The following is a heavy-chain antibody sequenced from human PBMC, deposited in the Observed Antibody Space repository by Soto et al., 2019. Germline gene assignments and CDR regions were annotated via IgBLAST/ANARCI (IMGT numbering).Heavy chain of an antibody. J-gene: IGHJ6*02. V-gene: IGHV3-23*01. Sequence: EVQLLESGGGLVQPGGSLRLSCAASGFTFSSYALSWVRQAPGKGLEWVSAISGSGGNTYYADSVKGRFTISRDNSKNTVYLQVNSLRAEDTAVYYCAGYSSSSVASYYYGMDVWGQGTTVTVSS. CDR1: GFTFSSYA. D-gene: IGHD6-6*01. CDR2: ISGSGGNT. CDR3: AGYSSSSVASYYYGMDV.